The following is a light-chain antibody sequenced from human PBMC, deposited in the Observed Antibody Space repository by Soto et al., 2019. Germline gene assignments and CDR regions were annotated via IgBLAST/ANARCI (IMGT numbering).Light chain of an antibody. CDR3: QQYNNWPPIT. J-gene: IGKJ5*01. Sequence: EIVTTQSPVTLSVSPGDRATLSCRTSQSVSSDLAWYQQKPGQAPRLLIYGAFNRATGVPARFSGSGSGTEFTLTISSLQSEDSAVYYCQQYNNWPPITFGQGTRLEIK. V-gene: IGKV3-15*01. CDR1: QSVSSD. CDR2: GAF.